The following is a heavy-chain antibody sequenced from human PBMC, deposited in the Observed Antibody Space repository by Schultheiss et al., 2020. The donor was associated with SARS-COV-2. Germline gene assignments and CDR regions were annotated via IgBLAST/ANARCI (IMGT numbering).Heavy chain of an antibody. J-gene: IGHJ6*02. V-gene: IGHV3-30-3*01. D-gene: IGHD6-13*01. CDR1: GFTFSSYA. Sequence: GGSLRLSCAASGFTFSSYAMHWVRQAPGKGLEWVAVISYDGSNKYYADSVKGRFTISRDNSKNTLYLQMNSLRAEDTAVYYCAKASSWYGNYYYGMDVWGQGTTVTVSS. CDR2: ISYDGSNK. CDR3: AKASSWYGNYYYGMDV.